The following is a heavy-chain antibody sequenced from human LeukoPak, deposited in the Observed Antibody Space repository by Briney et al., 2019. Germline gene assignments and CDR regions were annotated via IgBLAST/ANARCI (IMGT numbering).Heavy chain of an antibody. CDR2: ISSSSSYI. D-gene: IGHD6-19*01. CDR1: GFTFSSYS. J-gene: IGHJ5*02. V-gene: IGHV3-21*04. CDR3: ASLAVALGLGP. Sequence: GGSLRLSCAASGFTFSSYSMNWVRQAPGKGLEWVSSISSSSSYIYYADSVKGRFTISRDNSKNTLYLQMNSLRAEDTAVYYRASLAVALGLGPWGQGTLVTVSS.